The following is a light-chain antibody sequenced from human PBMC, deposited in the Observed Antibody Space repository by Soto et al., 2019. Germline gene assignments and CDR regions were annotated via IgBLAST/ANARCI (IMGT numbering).Light chain of an antibody. CDR1: RTDVGGYNF. CDR3: CTYVSSKTYV. J-gene: IGLJ1*01. CDR2: EGS. Sequence: QSVLTQPASVSGSPGQSITIACTGTRTDVGGYNFGSWYQQHPGKAPKLIIYEGSNRPSGVSNRFSGSKSDNTASLTPSGLQAEDEADYYCCTYVSSKTYVFGTGPKVTVL. V-gene: IGLV2-14*01.